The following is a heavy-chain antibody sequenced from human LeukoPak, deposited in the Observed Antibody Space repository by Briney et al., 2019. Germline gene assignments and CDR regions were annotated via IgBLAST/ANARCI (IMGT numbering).Heavy chain of an antibody. D-gene: IGHD2-21*02. CDR1: GFTFNNYA. J-gene: IGHJ4*02. CDR3: AKCGTNCYFPHFDL. V-gene: IGHV3-23*01. CDR2: ISGSDAGT. Sequence: GGSLRLSCAASGFTFNNYAMSWVRQAPGKGLEWVSAISGSDAGTYYADSVKGRFTISRDNFKSTLYLQMNSLRPEDMGLYYCAKCGTNCYFPHFDLWGQGTLVTVSS.